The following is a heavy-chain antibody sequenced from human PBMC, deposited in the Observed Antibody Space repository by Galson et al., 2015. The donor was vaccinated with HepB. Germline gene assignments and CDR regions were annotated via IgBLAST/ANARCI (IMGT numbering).Heavy chain of an antibody. Sequence: SLRLSCAASGFTFDDYTMHWVRQAPGKGLEWVSIISWDGGSTYYADSEKGRFTVSRDNSKNSLYLQMNSLRPEDTALYYCAKVAQKHIVVVTAIDYWGQGTLVTVSS. D-gene: IGHD2-21*02. CDR2: ISWDGGST. V-gene: IGHV3-43*01. J-gene: IGHJ4*02. CDR1: GFTFDDYT. CDR3: AKVAQKHIVVVTAIDY.